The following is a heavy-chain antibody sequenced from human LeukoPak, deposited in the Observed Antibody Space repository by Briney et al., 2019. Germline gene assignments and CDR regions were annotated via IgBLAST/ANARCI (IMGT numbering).Heavy chain of an antibody. CDR1: GFTFSNAW. V-gene: IGHV3-15*01. CDR2: IKSKTDGGTT. J-gene: IGHJ4*02. Sequence: KPGGSLRLSCAASGFTFSNAWMSWVRQAPGKGLEWVGRIKSKTDGGTTDYAAPVKGRFTISRDDSKNTLYLQMNSLKTEDTAVYYCTTDRLSGYSYYFDYWGQGTLVTVSS. CDR3: TTDRLSGYSYYFDY. D-gene: IGHD3-22*01.